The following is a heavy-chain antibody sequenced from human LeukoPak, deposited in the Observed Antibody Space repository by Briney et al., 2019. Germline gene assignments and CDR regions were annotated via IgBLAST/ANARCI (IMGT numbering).Heavy chain of an antibody. D-gene: IGHD6-19*01. J-gene: IGHJ4*02. Sequence: GGSLRLSCAASGNYWMHWVRQAPGKGLEYVSAISSNGGSTYYADSVKGRFTISRDNSKNTLYLQMSSLRAEDTAVYYCVKDTVAGTPTYYFDYWGQGTLVTVSS. CDR3: VKDTVAGTPTYYFDY. CDR1: GNYW. V-gene: IGHV3-64D*06. CDR2: ISSNGGST.